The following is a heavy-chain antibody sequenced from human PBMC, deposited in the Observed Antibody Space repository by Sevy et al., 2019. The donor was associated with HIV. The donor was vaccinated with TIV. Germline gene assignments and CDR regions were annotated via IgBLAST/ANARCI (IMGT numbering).Heavy chain of an antibody. V-gene: IGHV3-7*01. CDR3: VRAIQQAGAS. CDR1: GFMLSSYW. CDR2: IKEDGSEK. Sequence: GGSLRLSCAAPGFMLSSYWVNWVRQAPGKGLEWVANIKEDGSEKYYVDSVKGRFTVSRDNAKNSAYLEMNNLRAEDTALYYCVRAIQQAGASWGQGTLVTVSS. D-gene: IGHD1-1*01. J-gene: IGHJ5*02.